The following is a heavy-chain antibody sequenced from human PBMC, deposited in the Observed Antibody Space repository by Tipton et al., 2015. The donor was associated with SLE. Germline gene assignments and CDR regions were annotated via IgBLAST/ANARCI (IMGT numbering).Heavy chain of an antibody. CDR2: ISYSGST. D-gene: IGHD6-13*01. V-gene: IGHV4-59*11. J-gene: IGHJ4*02. Sequence: TLSLTCTVSGGSISSHYWSWIRQPPGKGLEWIGYISYSGSTNYNPSLKSRVTISVDTSKNQFSLKLSSVTAADTAVYYCARGPSIPYSSSWYGIDYWGQGTLVTVSS. CDR1: GGSISSHY. CDR3: ARGPSIPYSSSWYGIDY.